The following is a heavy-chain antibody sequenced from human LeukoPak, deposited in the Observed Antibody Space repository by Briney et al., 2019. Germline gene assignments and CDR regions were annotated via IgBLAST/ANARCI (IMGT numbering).Heavy chain of an antibody. Sequence: GRALRLSCAASGFTFSTYGMHWVRQAPGKGLECVAVILSDGSNKYYADSVKGRFTISRDNSKNTLYLQMNSLRAEDTAVYYCARLRPYSSTWYAYYGMDVWGQGTTVTVSS. CDR3: ARLRPYSSTWYAYYGMDV. V-gene: IGHV3-33*01. D-gene: IGHD6-13*01. J-gene: IGHJ6*02. CDR2: ILSDGSNK. CDR1: GFTFSTYG.